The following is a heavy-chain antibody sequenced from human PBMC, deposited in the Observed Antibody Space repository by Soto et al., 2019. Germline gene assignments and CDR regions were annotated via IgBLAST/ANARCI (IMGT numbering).Heavy chain of an antibody. J-gene: IGHJ4*02. CDR2: VFYSGTS. CDR1: GGSISNTNYY. Sequence: TSETLSLTCIVSGGSISNTNYYWGWVRQPPGKGLEWIASVFYSGTSYYNPSLKSRVTISVDTSKNKFSLKLSSVTAADTAVYYCAATFRGGGYWGQGTLVTVSS. CDR3: AATFRGGGY. V-gene: IGHV4-39*01. D-gene: IGHD3-16*01.